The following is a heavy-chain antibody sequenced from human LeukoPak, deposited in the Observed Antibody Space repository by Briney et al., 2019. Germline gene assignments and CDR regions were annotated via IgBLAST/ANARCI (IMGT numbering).Heavy chain of an antibody. CDR1: GYSISSGYY. CDR3: ARARDYYGSGSYPYFDY. V-gene: IGHV4-38-2*02. Sequence: ASETLSLTCTVSGYSISSGYYWGWIRQPPGKGLEWIGSIYHSGRTFYNPSLKSRVTISVDTSKNQFSLKLSSVTAADTAVYYCARARDYYGSGSYPYFDYWGQGTLVTVSS. D-gene: IGHD3-10*01. J-gene: IGHJ4*02. CDR2: IYHSGRT.